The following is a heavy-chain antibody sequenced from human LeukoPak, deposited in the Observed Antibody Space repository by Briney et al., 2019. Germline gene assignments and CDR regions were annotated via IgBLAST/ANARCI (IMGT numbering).Heavy chain of an antibody. J-gene: IGHJ6*03. Sequence: ASVKVSCKASGYTFTSYDINWGRQAPGQGLEGMGWMNPNSGKTVYAQKFQGRVTMTRNTSISTAYMELSSLRSEDTAVYYCARGEYQWLTQNYYYYYMDVWGKGTTVTVSS. CDR3: ARGEYQWLTQNYYYYYMDV. CDR1: GYTFTSYD. D-gene: IGHD6-19*01. V-gene: IGHV1-8*01. CDR2: MNPNSGKT.